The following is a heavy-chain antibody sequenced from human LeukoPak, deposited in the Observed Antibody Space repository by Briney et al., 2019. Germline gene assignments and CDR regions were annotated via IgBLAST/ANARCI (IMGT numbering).Heavy chain of an antibody. Sequence: PSETLSLTCTVSGGSISSYYWIWIRQPPGKGLEWIGYIYYSRSTNYNPSLKSRVTISVDTSKNQFSLKLSSVTAADTAVYYCAREAVTMVRGSYTNNWFDPWGQGTLVTVSS. CDR3: AREAVTMVRGSYTNNWFDP. D-gene: IGHD3-10*01. CDR2: IYYSRST. CDR1: GGSISSYY. V-gene: IGHV4-59*01. J-gene: IGHJ5*02.